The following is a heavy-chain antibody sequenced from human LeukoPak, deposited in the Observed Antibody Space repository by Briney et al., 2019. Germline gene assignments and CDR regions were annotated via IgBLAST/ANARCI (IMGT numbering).Heavy chain of an antibody. Sequence: SETLSLTCTVSGGSISSYYWSWIRQPAGKGLEWIGRIYTSGSTYYNPSLKSRVTMSADTPKNQFSLNLTSVTAADTAVYYCARGPQCSGFSCGFDYWGQGTLVTVSS. CDR2: IYTSGST. V-gene: IGHV4-4*07. CDR3: ARGPQCSGFSCGFDY. CDR1: GGSISSYY. D-gene: IGHD2-15*01. J-gene: IGHJ4*02.